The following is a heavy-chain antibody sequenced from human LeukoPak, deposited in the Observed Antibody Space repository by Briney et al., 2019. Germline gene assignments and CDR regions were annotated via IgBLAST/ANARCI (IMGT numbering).Heavy chain of an antibody. CDR2: IYTSGSS. Sequence: PSETLSLTCTVSGGSINSYYWSWIRQPAGKGLEWIGRIYTSGSSNYNPSLKSRVTMSVDTSKNQFSLRLTSVTAADTAVYYCARAAYGDYRYYYFYLDVWGKGNAVPVSS. J-gene: IGHJ6*03. CDR3: ARAAYGDYRYYYFYLDV. CDR1: GGSINSYY. D-gene: IGHD4-17*01. V-gene: IGHV4-4*07.